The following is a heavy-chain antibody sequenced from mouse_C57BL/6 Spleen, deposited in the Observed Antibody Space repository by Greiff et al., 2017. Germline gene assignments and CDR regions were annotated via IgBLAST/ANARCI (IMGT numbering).Heavy chain of an antibody. CDR2: IDPSDSYT. V-gene: IGHV1-50*01. Sequence: QVQLQQPGAELVKPGASVKLSCKASGYTFTSYWMQWVKQRPGQGLEWIGEIDPSDSYTNYNQKFKGKATLTVDTSSSTAYMQLSSLTSEDSAVYYCAMITTVGVYFDYWGQGTTLTVSS. CDR3: AMITTVGVYFDY. D-gene: IGHD1-1*01. J-gene: IGHJ2*01. CDR1: GYTFTSYW.